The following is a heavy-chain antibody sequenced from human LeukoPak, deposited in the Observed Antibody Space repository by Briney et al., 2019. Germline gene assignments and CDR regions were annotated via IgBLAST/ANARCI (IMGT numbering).Heavy chain of an antibody. CDR1: GFSLSTSGVN. J-gene: IGHJ4*02. V-gene: IGHV2-5*02. Sequence: SGPTLVKPTQTHTLTCTFSGFSLSTSGVNVGWIRQPPGKALEWLALIYWDDDKRYSPSLKSSLTITKDTSKNQVVLSLTNMDPVDTASYYCVYRRSSGGYFDFWGQGTLVTVSS. CDR3: VYRRSSGGYFDF. CDR2: IYWDDDK. D-gene: IGHD3-22*01.